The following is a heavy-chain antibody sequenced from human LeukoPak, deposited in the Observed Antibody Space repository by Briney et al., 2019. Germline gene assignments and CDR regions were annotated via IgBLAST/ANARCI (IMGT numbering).Heavy chain of an antibody. CDR1: GYTFTSYG. CDR2: ISAYNGNT. V-gene: IGHV1-18*01. J-gene: IGHJ4*02. Sequence: EASVKVSCKASGYTFTSYGISWVRQAPGQGLEWMGWISAYNGNTNYAQKLQGRVTMTTDTSTSTAYMELRSLRSDDTAVYYCARDIVVVPAASPTFDYWGQGTLVTVSS. CDR3: ARDIVVVPAASPTFDY. D-gene: IGHD2-2*01.